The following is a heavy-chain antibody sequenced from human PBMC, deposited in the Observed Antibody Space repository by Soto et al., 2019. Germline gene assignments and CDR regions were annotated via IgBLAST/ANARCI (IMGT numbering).Heavy chain of an antibody. V-gene: IGHV3-74*01. D-gene: IGHD6-19*01. CDR2: ISSDGSST. Sequence: LRLSCAASGFTFSSYWMHWVRQAPGKGLVWVSRISSDGSSTSYADSVKGRFTISRDNAKNTVYLQMNSLRAEDTAVYYCARAQAVAGTGGYYWGQGTVVTVSS. J-gene: IGHJ4*02. CDR3: ARAQAVAGTGGYY. CDR1: GFTFSSYW.